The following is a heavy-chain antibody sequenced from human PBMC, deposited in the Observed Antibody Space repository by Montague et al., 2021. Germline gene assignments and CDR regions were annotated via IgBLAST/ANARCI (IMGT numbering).Heavy chain of an antibody. V-gene: IGHV3-9*01. Sequence: SLRLSCAASGFNFDNYAMHWVRQVPGKGLEWVSGIKWNSGLIGYADSVKGRFTISRDNMKNSLYLQMNSLRAEDTAFYYCARRDSLDIWDQGTMVTVSS. CDR1: GFNFDNYA. CDR3: ARRDSLDI. J-gene: IGHJ3*02. CDR2: IKWNSGLI.